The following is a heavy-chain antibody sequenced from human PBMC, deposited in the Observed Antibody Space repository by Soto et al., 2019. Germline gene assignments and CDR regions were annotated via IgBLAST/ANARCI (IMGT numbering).Heavy chain of an antibody. D-gene: IGHD3-9*01. CDR1: GFTFSSYA. J-gene: IGHJ3*02. V-gene: IGHV3-23*01. CDR3: ARDGVLTGYYNRDAFDI. Sequence: PGGSLRLSCVASGFTFSSYAMSWVRQAPGKGLEWVSAISSSGVNTYNADSVKGRFTISRDNSKNSLYLQMNSLRAEDTAVYYCARDGVLTGYYNRDAFDIWGQGTMVTVSS. CDR2: ISSSGVNT.